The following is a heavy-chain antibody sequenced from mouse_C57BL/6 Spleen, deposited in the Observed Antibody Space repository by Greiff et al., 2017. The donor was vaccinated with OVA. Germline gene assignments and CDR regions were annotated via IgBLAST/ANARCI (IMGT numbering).Heavy chain of an antibody. CDR3: TTTVVARYYAMDY. Sequence: EVKLVESGAELVRPGASVKLSCTASGFNIKDDYMHWVKQRPEQGLEWIGWIDPENGDTEYASKFQGKATITADTSSNTAYLQLSSLTSEDTAVYYCTTTVVARYYAMDYWGQGTSVTVSS. CDR1: GFNIKDDY. D-gene: IGHD1-1*01. J-gene: IGHJ4*01. V-gene: IGHV14-4*01. CDR2: IDPENGDT.